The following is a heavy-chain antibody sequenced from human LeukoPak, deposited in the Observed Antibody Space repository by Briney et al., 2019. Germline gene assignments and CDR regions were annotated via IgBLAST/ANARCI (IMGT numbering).Heavy chain of an antibody. CDR1: GFTFSNSD. CDR2: ITTTSSYI. D-gene: IGHD2-15*01. V-gene: IGHV3-21*01. Sequence: GGSLRLSCATSGFTFSNSDMNWVRQAPGKGLEWVSSITTTSSYIYYADSVRGRFTISRGNAKNSLYLHMDSLRAEDTAVYYCARSGCPGGSCYLRYSWLDLWGRGTLVTVSS. J-gene: IGHJ5*02. CDR3: ARSGCPGGSCYLRYSWLDL.